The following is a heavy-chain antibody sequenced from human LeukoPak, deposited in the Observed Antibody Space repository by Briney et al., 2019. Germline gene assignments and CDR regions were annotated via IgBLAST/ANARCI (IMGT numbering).Heavy chain of an antibody. V-gene: IGHV3-66*03. D-gene: IGHD2-2*01. CDR2: IYSCGST. Sequence: PGGSLRLSCAASGFTVSSNYMSWVRQAPGKGLEWVSVIYSCGSTYYADSVKGRFTISRDNSKNTLYLQINSLRAEDTAVYYCARGFVLGYCSSTSCPDYWGQGTLVTVSS. J-gene: IGHJ4*02. CDR3: ARGFVLGYCSSTSCPDY. CDR1: GFTVSSNY.